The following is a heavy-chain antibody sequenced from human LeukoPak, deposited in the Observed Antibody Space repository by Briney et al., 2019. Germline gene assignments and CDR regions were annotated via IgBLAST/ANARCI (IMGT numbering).Heavy chain of an antibody. CDR2: IYYSGST. CDR1: GGSISSYY. CDR3: ARSNSSGTDY. V-gene: IGHV4-59*01. Sequence: SETLSLTCTVSGGSISSYYWSWIRQPPGKGLEWIGYIYYSGSTNYNPSLKSRVTISVDTSKNQFSLKLSSVTAADTAVYYCARSNSSGTDYWGRGTLVTVSS. D-gene: IGHD6-19*01. J-gene: IGHJ4*02.